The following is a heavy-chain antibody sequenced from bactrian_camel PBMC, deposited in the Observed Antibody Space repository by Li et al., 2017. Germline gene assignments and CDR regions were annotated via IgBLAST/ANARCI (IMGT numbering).Heavy chain of an antibody. D-gene: IGHD2*01. CDR1: GFTFSTYD. J-gene: IGHJ4*01. Sequence: QLVESGGGLVQPGGSLRLSCAASGFTFSTYDMSWLRQVPGEGPEWVAAINSSGGLIYYSDSVKGRFIISRDDAKNTAFLQLNSLKTENTAKYYCTPGVYWGQGTQVTVS. V-gene: IGHV3S40*01. CDR3: TPGVY. CDR2: INSSGGLI.